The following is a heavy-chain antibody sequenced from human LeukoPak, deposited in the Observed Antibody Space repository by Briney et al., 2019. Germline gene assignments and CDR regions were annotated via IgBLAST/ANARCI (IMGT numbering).Heavy chain of an antibody. V-gene: IGHV3-21*01. CDR3: ARHYDSSGYYSDYYYGMDV. D-gene: IGHD3-22*01. CDR1: GFTFSSSS. Sequence: GGSLRLSCAASGFTFSSSSMNWVRQAPGKGLEWVSSISSSSSYIYYADSVKGRFTISTDNAKNSLYLQMNRLRAEDTAVYYCARHYDSSGYYSDYYYGMDVWGQGTTVTVSS. CDR2: ISSSSSYI. J-gene: IGHJ6*02.